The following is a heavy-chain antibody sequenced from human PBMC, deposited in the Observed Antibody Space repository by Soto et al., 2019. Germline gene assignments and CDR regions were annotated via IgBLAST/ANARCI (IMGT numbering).Heavy chain of an antibody. CDR3: ARHEGGAAADRPLDY. D-gene: IGHD6-13*01. J-gene: IGHJ4*02. CDR1: SGSVRSSSYY. Sequence: QLRLQESGPGLVKSSETLSLTCTVSSGSVRSSSYYWGWIRQPPGKGLEWIGSSYYSGRTHNNPALKSRVTTSIATYEDQFSLMMNSGTAADTAVYYCARHEGGAAADRPLDYWGQGTRVTVSS. V-gene: IGHV4-39*01. CDR2: SYYSGRT.